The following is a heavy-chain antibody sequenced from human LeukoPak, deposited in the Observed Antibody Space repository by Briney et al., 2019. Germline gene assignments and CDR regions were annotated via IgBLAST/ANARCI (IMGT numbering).Heavy chain of an antibody. CDR1: GFTFDDYA. J-gene: IGHJ5*02. D-gene: IGHD3-3*01. V-gene: IGHV3-9*01. Sequence: GGSLRLSCAASGFTFDDYAMHWVRQAPGKGLEWVSGISWNSGSIGYADSVKGRFTISRDNAKNSLYLQMNSLRGEDTAVYYCARGLPFWSGYNWFDPWGQGTLVTVSS. CDR2: ISWNSGSI. CDR3: ARGLPFWSGYNWFDP.